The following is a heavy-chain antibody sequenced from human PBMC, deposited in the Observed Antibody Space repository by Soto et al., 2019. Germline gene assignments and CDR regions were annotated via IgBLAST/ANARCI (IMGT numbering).Heavy chain of an antibody. CDR1: GFSISEYG. CDR3: VKWNGLGDS. CDR2: FSGGRGGT. V-gene: IGHV3-23*01. Sequence: EVQLLESGGGSVQPGGSLKLSCAVSGFSISEYGVTWVRQPPGKGLYWVSGFSGGRGGTFYADTVRGRFTMSRDDSRNMVYLQLDSLGVEYTVVYYCVKWNGLGDSWRQGTLVTVSS. D-gene: IGHD1-1*01. J-gene: IGHJ4*02.